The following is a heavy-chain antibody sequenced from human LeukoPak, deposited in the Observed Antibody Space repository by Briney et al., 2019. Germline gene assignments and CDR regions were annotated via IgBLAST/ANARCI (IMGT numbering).Heavy chain of an antibody. CDR1: RFTFSSYA. Sequence: GGSPRLSCAGSRFTFSSYAMSWVRQAPGKGPEWVSGISGSGGSTYYADSVKGRFTISRDNSKNTLYLQMNSLRAEDTAVYYCAKNQYDFWSGYWYWGQGTLVTVSS. CDR3: AKNQYDFWSGYWY. V-gene: IGHV3-23*01. CDR2: ISGSGGST. J-gene: IGHJ4*02. D-gene: IGHD3-3*01.